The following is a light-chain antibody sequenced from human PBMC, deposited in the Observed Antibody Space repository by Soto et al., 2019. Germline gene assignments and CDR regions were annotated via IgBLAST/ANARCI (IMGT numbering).Light chain of an antibody. Sequence: EILMTQSPDTLSVSPGESATLSCRASQRVYSNLAWYQQRPGQAPRLLIYGASTRATGVPARFSGRGSGTEFTLTISSLPSEVFAVYYCQEYTNWPPNTFGQGKRLEMK. V-gene: IGKV3-15*01. CDR2: GAS. J-gene: IGKJ5*01. CDR3: QEYTNWPPNT. CDR1: QRVYSN.